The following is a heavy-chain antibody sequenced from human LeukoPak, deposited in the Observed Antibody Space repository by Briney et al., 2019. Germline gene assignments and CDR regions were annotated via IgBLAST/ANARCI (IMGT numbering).Heavy chain of an antibody. Sequence: PGGSLRLSCAASGITLSNALMTWVRQAPGKGLEWVGRTKKKTDGGTTDYAAPVKGRFTISRDDSLNTLYLQMNNLKTEDTAVYYCSVAFYYDGSGYTYFQYWGQGALVTVSS. J-gene: IGHJ4*02. CDR3: SVAFYYDGSGYTYFQY. D-gene: IGHD3-22*01. CDR1: GITLSNAL. CDR2: TKKKTDGGTT. V-gene: IGHV3-15*01.